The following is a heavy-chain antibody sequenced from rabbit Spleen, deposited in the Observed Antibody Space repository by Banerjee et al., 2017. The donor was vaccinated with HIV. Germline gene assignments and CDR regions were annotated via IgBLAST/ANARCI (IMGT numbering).Heavy chain of an antibody. J-gene: IGHJ4*01. CDR3: ARDLPSAVGWNFYL. CDR2: IDPVFGIT. CDR1: GFTLSSYY. V-gene: IGHV1S7*01. Sequence: GGSLKLSCTASGFTLSSYYMNWVRQAPGKGLEWIGYIDPVFGITYYANWVNGRFSISRENAQNTVFLQMTSLTAADTATYFCARDLPSAVGWNFYLWGPGTLVTVS. D-gene: IGHD1-1*01.